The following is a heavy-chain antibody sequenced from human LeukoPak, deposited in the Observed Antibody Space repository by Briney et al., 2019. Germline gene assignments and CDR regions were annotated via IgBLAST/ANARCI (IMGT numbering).Heavy chain of an antibody. CDR3: AKDSGRYCSSTSCSPDY. CDR2: IRYDGSNK. D-gene: IGHD2-2*01. J-gene: IGHJ4*02. V-gene: IGHV3-30*02. CDR1: GFTFSSYG. Sequence: GGSLRLPCAASGFTFSSYGMHWVRQAPGKGLEWVAFIRYDGSNKYYADSVKGRFTISRDDSKNTLYLQMNSLRAEDTAIYYCAKDSGRYCSSTSCSPDYWGQGTLVTLSS.